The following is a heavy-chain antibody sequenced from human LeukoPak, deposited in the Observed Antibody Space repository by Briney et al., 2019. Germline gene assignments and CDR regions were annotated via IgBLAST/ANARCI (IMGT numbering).Heavy chain of an antibody. D-gene: IGHD3-3*01. CDR2: INTNTGNP. Sequence: GASVKVSCKASGYTFTSYAMNWVRQAPGQGLEWMGWINTNTGNPTYAQGFTGRFVFSLDTSVSTAYLQISSLKAEDTAVYYCARGPPIGVVIIKGGYYFDYWGQGTLVTVSS. V-gene: IGHV7-4-1*02. CDR1: GYTFTSYA. CDR3: ARGPPIGVVIIKGGYYFDY. J-gene: IGHJ4*02.